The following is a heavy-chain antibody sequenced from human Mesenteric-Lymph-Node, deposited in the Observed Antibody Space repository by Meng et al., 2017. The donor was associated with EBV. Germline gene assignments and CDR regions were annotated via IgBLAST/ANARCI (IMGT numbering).Heavy chain of an antibody. CDR1: GGSISSSRYY. D-gene: IGHD5-18*01. J-gene: IGHJ4*02. Sequence: RLRRPGSGPRLVNPLETLSLTCTVSGGSISSSRYYWGWIRQPPGKGLEWIGSISYSGSTYSNPSLKSRVTISVDTSKTQFSLKLSSVTAADTAVYYCARGCLDTAMVDYYFDYWGQGTLVTVSS. CDR3: ARGCLDTAMVDYYFDY. V-gene: IGHV4-39*06. CDR2: ISYSGST.